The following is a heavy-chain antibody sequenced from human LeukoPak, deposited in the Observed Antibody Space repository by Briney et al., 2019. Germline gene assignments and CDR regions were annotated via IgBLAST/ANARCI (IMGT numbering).Heavy chain of an antibody. CDR2: ISSSSSYI. J-gene: IGHJ4*02. V-gene: IGHV3-21*01. Sequence: GGSLRLSCAASGFTFSSYSMNWVRQAPGRGLEWVSSISSSSSYIYYADSVKGRFTISRDNAKNSLYLQMNSLRAEDTAVYYCARDPGSGIQLWFFWYWGQGTLVTVSS. CDR1: GFTFSSYS. D-gene: IGHD5-18*01. CDR3: ARDPGSGIQLWFFWY.